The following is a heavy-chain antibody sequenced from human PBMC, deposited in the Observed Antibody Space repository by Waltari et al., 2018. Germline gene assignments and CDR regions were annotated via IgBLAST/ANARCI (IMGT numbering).Heavy chain of an antibody. V-gene: IGHV1-69*04. CDR2: IIPILGIA. D-gene: IGHD1-26*01. CDR3: ARDRGIVGATTGLDY. J-gene: IGHJ4*02. CDR1: GGTFSSYA. Sequence: QVQLVQSGAAVKKPGSSVKVSCKASGGTFSSYAISWVRQAPGQGLEWMGGIIPILGIANYAQKFQGRVTITADESTSTAYMELSSLRSEDTAVYYCARDRGIVGATTGLDYWGQGTLVTVSS.